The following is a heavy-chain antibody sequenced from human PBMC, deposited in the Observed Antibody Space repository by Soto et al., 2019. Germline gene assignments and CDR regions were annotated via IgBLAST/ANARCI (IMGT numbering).Heavy chain of an antibody. CDR2: IYPGDSDT. Sequence: PGESLKISCKGSGYSFTSYWIGWVRQMPGKGLEWMGIIYPGDSDTRYSPSFQGQVTISADKSISTAYLQWSSLKASDTAMYYCARQLQLRQNYYYYMDVWGKGTTVTVSS. D-gene: IGHD1-26*01. CDR3: ARQLQLRQNYYYYMDV. CDR1: GYSFTSYW. J-gene: IGHJ6*03. V-gene: IGHV5-51*01.